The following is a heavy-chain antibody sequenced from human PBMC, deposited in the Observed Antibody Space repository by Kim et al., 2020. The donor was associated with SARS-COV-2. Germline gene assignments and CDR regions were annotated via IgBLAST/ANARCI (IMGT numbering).Heavy chain of an antibody. CDR2: IYYSGST. CDR3: ARTSRDHEFDY. Sequence: SETLSLTCTVSGGSISSSSYYWGWIRQPPGKGLEWIGSIYYSGSTYYNPSLKSRVTISVDTSKNQFSLKLSSVTAADTAVYYCARTSRDHEFDYWGQGTLVTVSS. D-gene: IGHD2-2*01. J-gene: IGHJ4*02. V-gene: IGHV4-39*07. CDR1: GGSISSSSYY.